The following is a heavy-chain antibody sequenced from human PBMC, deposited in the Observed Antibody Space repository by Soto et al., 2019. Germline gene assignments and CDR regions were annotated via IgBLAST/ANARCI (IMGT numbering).Heavy chain of an antibody. CDR3: ARQEGLAVAGVNYYGMDV. J-gene: IGHJ6*02. V-gene: IGHV5-10-1*01. CDR1: GYSFTSYW. Sequence: GESLKISCKGSGYSFTSYWISWVRQMPGKGLEWMGRIDPSDSYTNYSPSFQGHVTISADKSISTAYLQWSSLKASDTAMYYCARQEGLAVAGVNYYGMDVWGQGTTVTVS. CDR2: IDPSDSYT. D-gene: IGHD6-19*01.